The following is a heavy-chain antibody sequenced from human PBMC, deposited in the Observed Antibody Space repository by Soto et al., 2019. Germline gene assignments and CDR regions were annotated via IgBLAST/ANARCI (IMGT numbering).Heavy chain of an antibody. Sequence: SETLSLTCTVSGGSISSGDYYWSWIRQPPGKGLEWIGYIYYSGSTYYNPSLKSRVTISVDTSKNQFSLKLSSVTAADTAVYYCARDLRITMVRGVIISWFNPWGQGTLVTVSS. CDR1: GGSISSGDYY. J-gene: IGHJ5*02. CDR2: IYYSGST. CDR3: ARDLRITMVRGVIISWFNP. V-gene: IGHV4-30-4*01. D-gene: IGHD3-10*01.